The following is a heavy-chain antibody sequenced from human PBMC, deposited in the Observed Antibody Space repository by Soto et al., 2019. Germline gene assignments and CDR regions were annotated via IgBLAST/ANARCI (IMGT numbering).Heavy chain of an antibody. CDR3: ARDRYYGSGSQINWFDP. CDR1: GDSVSSNSAA. D-gene: IGHD3-10*01. Sequence: SQTLSLTCAISGDSVSSNSAAWNWIRQSPSRGLEWLGRTYYRSKWYNDYAVSVKSRITINPDTSKNQFSLQLSSVTAADTAVYYCARDRYYGSGSQINWFDPWGQGTLVTVSS. CDR2: TYYRSKWYN. J-gene: IGHJ5*02. V-gene: IGHV6-1*01.